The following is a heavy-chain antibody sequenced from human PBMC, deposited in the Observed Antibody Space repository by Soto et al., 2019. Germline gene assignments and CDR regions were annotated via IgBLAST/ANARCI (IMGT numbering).Heavy chain of an antibody. CDR3: TTDHSGELGAY. CDR2: IKSNTDGGTT. CDR1: GFTFSNAW. Sequence: GGSLRLSCAASGFTFSNAWMSWVRQAPGKGLEWVGRIKSNTDGGTTDYAAPVKGRFTISRDDSKNTLYLQMNSLKTEDTAVYYCTTDHSGELGAYWGQGTLVTVSS. J-gene: IGHJ4*02. V-gene: IGHV3-15*01. D-gene: IGHD1-26*01.